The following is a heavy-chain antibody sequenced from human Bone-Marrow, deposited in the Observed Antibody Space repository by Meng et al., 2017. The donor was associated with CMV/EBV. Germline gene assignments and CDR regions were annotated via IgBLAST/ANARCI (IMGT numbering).Heavy chain of an antibody. CDR2: IYYSGST. D-gene: IGHD3-9*01. V-gene: IGHV4-39*07. J-gene: IGHJ6*02. CDR3: ARAKLLRYFDWLPPIRDYYYGMDV. CDR1: GGSISSSSYY. Sequence: SETLSLTCTVSGGSISSSSYYWGWIRQPPGKGLEWIGSIYYSGSTYYNPSLKSRVTISVDTSKNQFSLKLSSVTAADTAVYYCARAKLLRYFDWLPPIRDYYYGMDVWGQGTTVTVSS.